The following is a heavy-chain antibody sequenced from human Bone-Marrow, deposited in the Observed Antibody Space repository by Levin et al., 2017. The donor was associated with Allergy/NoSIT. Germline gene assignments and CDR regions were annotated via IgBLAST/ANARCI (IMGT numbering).Heavy chain of an antibody. D-gene: IGHD2-2*01. CDR1: GFTFSSYS. J-gene: IGHJ5*02. CDR2: ISSSSSYI. Sequence: GGSLRLSCAASGFTFSSYSMNWVRQAPGKGLEWVSPISSSSSYIYYADSVKGRFTISRDNAKNSLYLQMNSLRAEDTAVYYCARDHIDPFQCSSTSCYSNNNWFEPWGQGTLVTVSS. V-gene: IGHV3-21*01. CDR3: ARDHIDPFQCSSTSCYSNNNWFEP.